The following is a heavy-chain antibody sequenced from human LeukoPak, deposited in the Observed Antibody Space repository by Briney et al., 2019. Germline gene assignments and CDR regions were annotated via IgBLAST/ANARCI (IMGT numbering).Heavy chain of an antibody. CDR2: ISSSGTTI. J-gene: IGHJ4*02. V-gene: IGHV3-48*03. CDR3: ARKYCSTTSCLFDN. CDR1: GFTFSSYD. Sequence: GGSLRLSRAASGFTFSSYDMNWVRQAPGKGLQWVSDISSSGTTIYYADSVKGRFTISRDNAKNSLYLQMNSLRAEDTAVYYCARKYCSTTSCLFDNWGQGTLVTVSS. D-gene: IGHD2-2*01.